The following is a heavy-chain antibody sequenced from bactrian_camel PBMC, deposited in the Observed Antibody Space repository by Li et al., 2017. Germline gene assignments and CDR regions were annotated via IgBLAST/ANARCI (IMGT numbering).Heavy chain of an antibody. D-gene: IGHD7*01. Sequence: HVQLVESGGGLVQPGGSLRLSCVASGFTFRSYWMYWVRQAPGKGLEWVSTIDHNGDSTAYVDSVKGRFTISRDNAKSTLYLHMNGLKTEDTAVYYCATRGIIYGGTYYRAFGYWGQATQVTVS. J-gene: IGHJ6*01. CDR2: IDHNGDST. V-gene: IGHV3S1*01. CDR1: GFTFRSYW. CDR3: ATRGIIYGGTYYRAFGY.